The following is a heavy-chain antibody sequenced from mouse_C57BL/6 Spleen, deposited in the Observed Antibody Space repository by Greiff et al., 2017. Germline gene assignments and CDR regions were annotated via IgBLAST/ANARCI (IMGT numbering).Heavy chain of an antibody. D-gene: IGHD1-1*01. J-gene: IGHJ1*03. V-gene: IGHV1-82*01. CDR1: GYAFSSSW. CDR2: IYPGDGDT. Sequence: VQLQQSGPELVKPGASVKISCKASGYAFSSSWMNWVKQRPGKGLEWIGRIYPGDGDTNYNGKFKGKATLTADKSSSTAYMQLSSLTSEDSAVYFCARYRSYDWYFDVWGTGTTVTVSS. CDR3: ARYRSYDWYFDV.